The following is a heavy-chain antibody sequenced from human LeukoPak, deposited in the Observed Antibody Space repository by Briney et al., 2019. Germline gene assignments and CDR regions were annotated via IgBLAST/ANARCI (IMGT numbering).Heavy chain of an antibody. CDR3: ARVTSPARRGRTLVAAAATPFDF. Sequence: GASVKVSCKALGYTFTDYYVHWVRRAPGVGLEWMGVINPGNNKTTYAQKFQDRVNMTRDTSTSTVYLELSSLTSVDTAIYFCARVTSPARRGRTLVAAAATPFDFWGQGTLVTVSS. V-gene: IGHV1-46*01. CDR1: GYTFTDYY. J-gene: IGHJ4*02. D-gene: IGHD6-13*01. CDR2: INPGNNKT.